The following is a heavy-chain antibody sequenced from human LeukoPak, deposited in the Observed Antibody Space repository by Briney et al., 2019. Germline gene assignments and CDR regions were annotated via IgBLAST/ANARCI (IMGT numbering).Heavy chain of an antibody. CDR1: GFTFSSYW. Sequence: PGGSLRLSCAASGFTFSSYWMSWVRQAPGKGLEWVANIKQDGSEKYYVDSVKGRFTISRDNAKNSLYLQMNSLRAEDTAVYYCARDRCSYGFEAVHCDYFDYWGQGTLVTVSS. V-gene: IGHV3-7*01. CDR3: ARDRCSYGFEAVHCDYFDY. CDR2: IKQDGSEK. D-gene: IGHD5-18*01. J-gene: IGHJ4*02.